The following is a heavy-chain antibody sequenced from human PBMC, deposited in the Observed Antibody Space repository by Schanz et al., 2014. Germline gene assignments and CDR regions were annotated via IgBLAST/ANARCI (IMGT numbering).Heavy chain of an antibody. CDR1: GYTFTSYG. Sequence: QVQLVQSGAEVKKPGASVKVSCKASGYTFTSYGISWVRQAPGQGLEWMGWISTFRNEDTNSAQRFQGRLTMTTDTSTSTAYMELRSLRSDDTAVYYCGRGFSRSYIDFWGQGTLITVSS. V-gene: IGHV1-18*01. CDR3: GRGFSRSYIDF. J-gene: IGHJ4*02. CDR2: ISTFRNEDT. D-gene: IGHD3-10*01.